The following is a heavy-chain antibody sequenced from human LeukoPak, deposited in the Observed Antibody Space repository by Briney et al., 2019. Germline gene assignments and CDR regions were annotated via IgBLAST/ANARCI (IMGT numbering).Heavy chain of an antibody. CDR2: IYYSGST. CDR1: GGSIYSSY. D-gene: IGHD3-10*01. V-gene: IGHV4-59*01. CDR3: ARAPYYYGSGSTAFDL. Sequence: SETLSLTCLVSGGSIYSSYWSWIRQPPGKGLEWIGYIYYSGSTNYNPSLKSRVTISVDTSKNQFSLKLSSVTAADTAVYYCARAPYYYGSGSTAFDLWGRGTLVTVSS. J-gene: IGHJ2*01.